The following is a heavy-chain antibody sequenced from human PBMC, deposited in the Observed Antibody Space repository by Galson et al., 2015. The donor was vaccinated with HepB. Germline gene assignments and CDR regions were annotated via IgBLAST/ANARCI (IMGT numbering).Heavy chain of an antibody. J-gene: IGHJ4*02. Sequence: LRRSCAASGFTFSSYSMNWVRQAPGKGLEWVSSISSSSSYIYYADSVKGRFTIPRDNAKNSLYLQINSLRADDTAVYYCARDRYYYGSETGFGEYVLWGQGTLVTVSS. CDR1: GFTFSSYS. CDR3: ARDRYYYGSETGFGEYVL. CDR2: ISSSSSYI. V-gene: IGHV3-21*01. D-gene: IGHD3-10*01.